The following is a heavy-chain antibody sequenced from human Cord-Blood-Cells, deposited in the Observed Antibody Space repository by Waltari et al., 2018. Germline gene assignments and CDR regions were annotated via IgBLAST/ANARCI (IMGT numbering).Heavy chain of an antibody. D-gene: IGHD6-6*01. Sequence: QITLKESGPTLVKPTQTLTLTCTFSGFSLSTSGVGVGWIRQPPGKALEWLALIYWNDDKRYSPSLKSMLNNSKDTSKNQVVLTMTNMDPVDTATYYCASSLARSGAAPIAARSYWYFDLWGRGTLVTVSS. V-gene: IGHV2-5*01. J-gene: IGHJ2*01. CDR3: ASSLARSGAAPIAARSYWYFDL. CDR2: IYWNDDK. CDR1: GFSLSTSGVG.